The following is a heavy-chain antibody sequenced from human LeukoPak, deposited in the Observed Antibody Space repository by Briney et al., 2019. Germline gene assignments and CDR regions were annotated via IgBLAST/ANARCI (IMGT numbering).Heavy chain of an antibody. J-gene: IGHJ4*02. D-gene: IGHD5-12*01. CDR3: AKSGEVATKGGVFDY. V-gene: IGHV3-48*04. CDR1: GFTFSSYS. CDR2: ISSSSSTI. Sequence: GGSLRLSCAASGFTFSSYSMNWVRQAPGKGLEWVSYISSSSSTIYYADSVKGRFTISRDNAKNSLYLQMNSLRAEDTALYYCAKSGEVATKGGVFDYWGQGTLVTVSS.